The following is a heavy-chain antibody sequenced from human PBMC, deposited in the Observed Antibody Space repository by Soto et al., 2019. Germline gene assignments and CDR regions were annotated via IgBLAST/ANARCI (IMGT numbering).Heavy chain of an antibody. CDR1: GFTFSSYA. J-gene: IGHJ6*04. CDR2: ISGSGGST. V-gene: IGHV3-23*01. D-gene: IGHD2-15*01. Sequence: PGGSLRLSCAASGFTFSSYAMSWVRQAPGKGLEWVSAISGSGGSTYYADSVKGRFTISRDNSKNTLYLQMNSLRAEDTAVYYCAKDHCSGGNCYSENQVDMDVWGKGTTVTVSS. CDR3: AKDHCSGGNCYSENQVDMDV.